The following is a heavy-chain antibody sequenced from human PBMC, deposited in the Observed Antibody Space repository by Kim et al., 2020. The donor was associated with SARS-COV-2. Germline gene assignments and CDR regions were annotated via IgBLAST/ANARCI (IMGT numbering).Heavy chain of an antibody. CDR3: ARQGGAVYFDWFNSYGAVWFDP. Sequence: SETLSLTCTVSGGSISSSSYYWGWIRQPPGKGLEWIGSIYYSGSTYYNPSLKSRVTISVDTSKNQFSLKLSSVTAADTAVYYCARQGGAVYFDWFNSYGAVWFDPWGQGTLVTVSS. J-gene: IGHJ5*02. CDR2: IYYSGST. V-gene: IGHV4-39*01. D-gene: IGHD3-9*01. CDR1: GGSISSSSYY.